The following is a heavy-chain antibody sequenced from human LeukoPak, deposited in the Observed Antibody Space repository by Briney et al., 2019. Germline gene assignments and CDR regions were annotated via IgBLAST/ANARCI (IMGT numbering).Heavy chain of an antibody. CDR3: ARVYSYALDY. Sequence: SETLSLTCTVSGGSVSSDSHYWSWIRQPPGKGLEWIGYIYYSGSTNYNPSLKSRVTISLDTSKNQFSLKLSSVPAADTAVYYCARVYSYALDYWGQGTLVTVSS. D-gene: IGHD5-18*01. CDR1: GGSVSSDSHY. J-gene: IGHJ4*02. V-gene: IGHV4-61*01. CDR2: IYYSGST.